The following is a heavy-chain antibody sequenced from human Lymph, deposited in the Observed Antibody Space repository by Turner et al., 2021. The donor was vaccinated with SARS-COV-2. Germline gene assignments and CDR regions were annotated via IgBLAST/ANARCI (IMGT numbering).Heavy chain of an antibody. D-gene: IGHD2-15*01. CDR1: GGTFSSSA. Sequence: QVQLVQSGAEVKKPGSPVKVPCKASGGTFSSSAISWVRQAPGQGLEWMGGIIPIFGTANYAQRFQGRVTITADESTSTAYMELRSLRSEDTAVYYCARGAAYCSGGSCYRKGFDYWGQGTPVTVSS. J-gene: IGHJ4*02. V-gene: IGHV1-69*01. CDR2: IIPIFGTA. CDR3: ARGAAYCSGGSCYRKGFDY.